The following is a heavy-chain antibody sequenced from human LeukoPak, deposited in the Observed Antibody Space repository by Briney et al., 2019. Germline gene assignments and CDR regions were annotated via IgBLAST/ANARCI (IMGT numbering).Heavy chain of an antibody. CDR1: GFTFSNYE. D-gene: IGHD6-19*01. V-gene: IGHV3-48*03. CDR3: AKVSGSGWHFDH. CDR2: ISSSGILI. J-gene: IGHJ4*02. Sequence: GGSLRLSCAASGFTFSNYEMNWVRQAPGKGLEWVSFISSSGILIYYADSVKGRFTISRDNGKNSLFLQMDSLRVEDTAVYYCAKVSGSGWHFDHWGQGTLVIVSS.